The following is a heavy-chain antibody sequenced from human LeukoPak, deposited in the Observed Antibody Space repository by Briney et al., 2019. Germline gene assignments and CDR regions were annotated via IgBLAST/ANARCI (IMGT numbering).Heavy chain of an antibody. CDR2: IYNSGST. CDR3: ARTNSGSHGAFDI. Sequence: PGESLRLSCAASGFTVSSKYMSWVRQAPGKGLEWVSVIYNSGSTYYADSVKGRFTISKDNSKNTLYLQINSLRAEDTAVYYCARTNSGSHGAFDIWGQGTLVTVSS. CDR1: GFTVSSKY. V-gene: IGHV3-53*01. D-gene: IGHD3-22*01. J-gene: IGHJ3*02.